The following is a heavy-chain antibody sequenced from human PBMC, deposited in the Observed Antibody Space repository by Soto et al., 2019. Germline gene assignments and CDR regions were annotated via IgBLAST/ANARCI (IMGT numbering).Heavy chain of an antibody. D-gene: IGHD6-6*01. V-gene: IGHV3-33*01. CDR1: GFTFSSYG. J-gene: IGHJ4*02. CDR2: IWYDGSNK. CDR3: ARDGEGEYSSSEAPFDY. Sequence: QVQLVESGGGVVQPGRSLRLSCAASGFTFSSYGMHWVRQAPGKGLEWVAVIWYDGSNKYFADSVKGRFTISRDNSKNTVYLQMDRLRGEGTAVYYFARDGEGEYSSSEAPFDYWGQGTLVTVSS.